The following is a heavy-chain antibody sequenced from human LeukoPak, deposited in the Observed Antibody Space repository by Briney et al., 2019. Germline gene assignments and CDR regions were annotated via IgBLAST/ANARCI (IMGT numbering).Heavy chain of an antibody. CDR3: AKDLYGLLRYCSGGNCYGVYFDF. V-gene: IGHV3-33*05. J-gene: IGHJ4*02. Sequence: GGALRLSCAASGFSFYNYAMYWVRQAPGKGLGWVALISYDGGDKYYAEAMKGGFTISRDNSKSTLYLRIWSVRAEDTTLYYCAKDLYGLLRYCSGGNCYGVYFDFWGPGTLVTVSS. CDR2: ISYDGGDK. CDR1: GFSFYNYA. D-gene: IGHD2-15*01.